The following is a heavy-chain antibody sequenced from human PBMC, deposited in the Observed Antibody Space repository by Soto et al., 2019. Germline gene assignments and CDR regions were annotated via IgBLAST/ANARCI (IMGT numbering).Heavy chain of an antibody. J-gene: IGHJ3*02. V-gene: IGHV3-74*01. D-gene: IGHD1-7*01. Sequence: GGSLRLSCAASGFTFSSYWMHWVRQAPGKGLVWVSRINSDGSSTSYADSLKGRFTISRDNAKNTLYLQMNSLRAEDTAVYYCARDRNWNYAGGAFDIWGQGTMVTVSS. CDR1: GFTFSSYW. CDR2: INSDGSST. CDR3: ARDRNWNYAGGAFDI.